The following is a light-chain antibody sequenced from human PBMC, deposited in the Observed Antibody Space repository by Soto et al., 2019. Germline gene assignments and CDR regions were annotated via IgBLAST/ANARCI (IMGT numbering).Light chain of an antibody. J-gene: IGLJ2*01. V-gene: IGLV3-21*02. Sequence: SSELTQPPSVSVAPGQTARITCGGNNIGRKSVHWYQQKPGQAPVLVVYEDSARPSGIPERFSGSNSGNTATLTVSRVEAGDEADYFCQVWDSTSPGVVFGGGTKVTVL. CDR1: NIGRKS. CDR2: EDS. CDR3: QVWDSTSPGVV.